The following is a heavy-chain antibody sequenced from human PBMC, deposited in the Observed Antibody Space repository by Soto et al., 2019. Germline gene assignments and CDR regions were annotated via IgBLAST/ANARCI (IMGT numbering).Heavy chain of an antibody. CDR3: AGELAARPQYYFDY. D-gene: IGHD6-6*01. J-gene: IGHJ4*02. V-gene: IGHV4-34*01. Sequence: SETVSLTCAVYGGSFSGYYWSWIRQPPGKGLEWIGEINHSGSTNYNPSLKSRVTISVDTSKNQFSLKLSSVTAADTAVYYCAGELAARPQYYFDYWGQGTLVTVS. CDR1: GGSFSGYY. CDR2: INHSGST.